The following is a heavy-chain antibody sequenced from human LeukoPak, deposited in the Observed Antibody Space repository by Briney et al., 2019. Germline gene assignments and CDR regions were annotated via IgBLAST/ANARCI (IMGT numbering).Heavy chain of an antibody. CDR3: ARDIAARMYYFDY. J-gene: IGHJ4*02. Sequence: GGSLRLSCAASGFTFSSYGMHWVRQAPGKGLEWVAFIRPDASKEYHADSVKGGFTISRDNSKNTLYLQMNSLRAEDTAVYYCARDIAARMYYFDYWGQGTLVTVSS. D-gene: IGHD6-6*01. CDR2: IRPDASKE. CDR1: GFTFSSYG. V-gene: IGHV3-30*02.